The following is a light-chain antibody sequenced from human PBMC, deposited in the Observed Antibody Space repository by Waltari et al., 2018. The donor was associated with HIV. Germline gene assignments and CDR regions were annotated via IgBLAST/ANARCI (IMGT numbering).Light chain of an antibody. CDR1: SSDVGGYNY. J-gene: IGLJ2*01. CDR2: DVS. CDR3: SSYTSSSTLYVV. Sequence: QSALPQPASVSGSPGQSITISCTGTSSDVGGYNYVSSYQQHPGKAPQLMFYDVSYRPSGVSNRFSGSKSGNTASLTISGLQAEDEADYYCSSYTSSSTLYVVFGGGTELTVL. V-gene: IGLV2-14*01.